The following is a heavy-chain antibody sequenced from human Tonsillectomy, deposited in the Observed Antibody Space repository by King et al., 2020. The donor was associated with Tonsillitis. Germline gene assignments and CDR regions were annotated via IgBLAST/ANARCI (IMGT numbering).Heavy chain of an antibody. CDR3: AKNYYYQSSGYYEVSTDY. CDR2: ISYDGSRK. J-gene: IGHJ4*02. CDR1: GFTFSRYG. D-gene: IGHD3-22*01. V-gene: IGHV3-30*18. Sequence: VQLVESGGGVVQPGGSLRLSCEASGFTFSRYGMHWVRQAPGKGLEWVAIISYDGSRKYYADSVKGRFTISRDNSKNTMSLQMNSLRAEDTAVYYCAKNYYYQSSGYYEVSTDYWGQGTLVTVSS.